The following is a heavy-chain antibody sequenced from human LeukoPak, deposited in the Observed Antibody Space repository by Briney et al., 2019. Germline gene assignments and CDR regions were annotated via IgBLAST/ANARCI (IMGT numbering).Heavy chain of an antibody. Sequence: ASVKVSCKASGYTFTSYYMHWVRQAPGQGLEWMGVINPSGGSTSYAQKFQGRVTMTRDTSTSTVYMELSSLRSEDTAVYYCATQTQVVVPAAMWNGMDVWGQGTTVTVSS. V-gene: IGHV1-46*01. D-gene: IGHD2-2*01. CDR3: ATQTQVVVPAAMWNGMDV. CDR1: GYTFTSYY. J-gene: IGHJ6*02. CDR2: INPSGGST.